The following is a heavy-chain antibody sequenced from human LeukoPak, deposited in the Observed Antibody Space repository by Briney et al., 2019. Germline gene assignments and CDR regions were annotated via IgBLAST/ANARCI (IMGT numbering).Heavy chain of an antibody. D-gene: IGHD6-13*01. Sequence: KPSETLSLTCAVSGVSISTSNWWSWVRQTPGKGLEWLGEIYHSGSTNYNPSLKSRVTISIDKSKNQFSLKLSSVTAADTAVYYCARGVAAAGLDYWGQGTLVSVSS. J-gene: IGHJ4*02. CDR1: GVSISTSNW. CDR3: ARGVAAAGLDY. V-gene: IGHV4-4*02. CDR2: IYHSGST.